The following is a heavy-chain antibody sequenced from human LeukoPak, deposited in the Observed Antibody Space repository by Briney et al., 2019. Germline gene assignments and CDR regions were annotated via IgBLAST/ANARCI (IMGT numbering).Heavy chain of an antibody. Sequence: SETLSLTCTVSGGSISSSSYYWGWIRQPPGKGLEGIGSIYYSGSTYYNPSLKSRVTISVDTSKNQFSLKLSSVTAADTAVYYCARHDYSNYYYYYGMDVWGQGTTVTVSS. D-gene: IGHD4-11*01. CDR2: IYYSGST. V-gene: IGHV4-39*01. CDR1: GGSISSSSYY. CDR3: ARHDYSNYYYYYGMDV. J-gene: IGHJ6*02.